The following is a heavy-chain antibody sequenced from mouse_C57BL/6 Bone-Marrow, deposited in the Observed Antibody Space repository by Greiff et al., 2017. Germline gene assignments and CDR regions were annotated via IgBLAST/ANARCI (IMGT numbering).Heavy chain of an antibody. CDR3: ARSYGSRPFDY. CDR1: GYTFTSYW. J-gene: IGHJ2*01. V-gene: IGHV1-69*01. CDR2: IDPSDSYT. D-gene: IGHD1-1*01. Sequence: QVQLQQSGAELVMPGASVKLSCKASGYTFTSYWMHWVKQRPGQGLEWIGEIDPSDSYTNYNQKFKGKSTLTVDKSSSTAYMQLSSLTSEDSAVYYCARSYGSRPFDYWGQGTTLTVSS.